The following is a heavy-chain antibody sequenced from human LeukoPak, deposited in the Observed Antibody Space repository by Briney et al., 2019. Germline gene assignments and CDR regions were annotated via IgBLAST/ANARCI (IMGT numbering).Heavy chain of an antibody. CDR2: IKQDGSEK. CDR3: ARDPFHSSGSLDY. J-gene: IGHJ4*02. CDR1: GFTFSSYW. Sequence: GGSLRLSCAASGFTFSSYWMSWVRQAPGKGLEWVANIKQDGSEKYYVDSVKGRFTISRDNAKNSLYLQMNSLRAEDTAVYYCARDPFHSSGSLDYWGQGTLVTVSS. V-gene: IGHV3-7*01. D-gene: IGHD6-19*01.